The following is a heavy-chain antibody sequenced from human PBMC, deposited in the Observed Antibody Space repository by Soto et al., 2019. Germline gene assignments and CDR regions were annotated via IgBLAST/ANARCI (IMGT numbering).Heavy chain of an antibody. CDR1: GFTFSSYG. Sequence: QVQLVESGGGVVQPGRSLRLPCAASGFTFSSYGMHWVRQAPGKGLEWVAVISYDGSNKYYADSVKGRFTISRDNFKNTLYLQMNRLRAEDTAVDYCGAYYDSSGYLPDAFDIWGRGTMVTVSS. D-gene: IGHD3-22*01. CDR2: ISYDGSNK. CDR3: GAYYDSSGYLPDAFDI. V-gene: IGHV3-30*03. J-gene: IGHJ3*02.